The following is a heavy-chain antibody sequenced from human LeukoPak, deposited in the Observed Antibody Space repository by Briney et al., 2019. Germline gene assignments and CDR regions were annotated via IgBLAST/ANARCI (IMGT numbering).Heavy chain of an antibody. CDR1: GGSISSSRYY. Sequence: PSETLSLTCTVSGGSISSSRYYWAWVRQPPGKGLEWLGNIYYSGSTYSNPSLKSRVTIFVDTSKNQFSLKLSAVTAADTAVYYCASFSQSDAFDIWGQGTVVTVSS. J-gene: IGHJ3*02. V-gene: IGHV4-39*01. CDR2: IYYSGST. CDR3: ASFSQSDAFDI.